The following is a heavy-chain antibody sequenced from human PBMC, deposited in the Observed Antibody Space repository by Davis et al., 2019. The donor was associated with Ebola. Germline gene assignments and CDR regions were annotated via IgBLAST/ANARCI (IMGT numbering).Heavy chain of an antibody. J-gene: IGHJ6*02. V-gene: IGHV1-46*01. CDR2: INPSGGST. D-gene: IGHD2-15*01. CDR1: GYTFTSYY. CDR3: ARGGCSGGSCRRPRHGMDV. Sequence: AASVKVSCKASGYTFTSYYMHWVRQAPGQGLEWMGIINPSGGSTSYAQKFQGRVTMTWDTSTSTVYMELSSLRSEDTDVYYCARGGCSGGSCRRPRHGMDVWGQGTTVTVSS.